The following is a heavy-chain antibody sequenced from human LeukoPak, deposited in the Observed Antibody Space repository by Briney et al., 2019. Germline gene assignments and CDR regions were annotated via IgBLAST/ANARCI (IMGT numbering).Heavy chain of an antibody. V-gene: IGHV5-51*01. CDR1: GYSFTNYW. Sequence: GESLKISCKGSGYSFTNYWIGWVRQMPGKGLEWMGIIYPGDSDTRYSPSFQDQVTISADKSISTAYLQWSSLKASDTAMYYCARQRLTMRAYAGNWFDPWGQGTLVAVSS. J-gene: IGHJ5*02. CDR3: ARQRLTMRAYAGNWFDP. D-gene: IGHD2/OR15-2a*01. CDR2: IYPGDSDT.